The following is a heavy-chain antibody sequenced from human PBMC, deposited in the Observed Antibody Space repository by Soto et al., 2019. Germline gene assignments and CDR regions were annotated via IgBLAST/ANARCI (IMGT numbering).Heavy chain of an antibody. CDR1: GYSFTSYW. J-gene: IGHJ6*02. Sequence: GESLKISCTGSGYSFTSYWISWVRQMPGKGLEWMGMIAPSDSYTNYSPSFQGHVTISADKSISTAYLQWSSLKASDTAMYYCARLPSKSYGLDVGAQGTTVPVSS. CDR2: IAPSDSYT. CDR3: ARLPSKSYGLDV. V-gene: IGHV5-10-1*01.